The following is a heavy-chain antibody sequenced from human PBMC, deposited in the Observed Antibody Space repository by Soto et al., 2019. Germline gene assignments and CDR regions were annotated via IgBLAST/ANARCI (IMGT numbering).Heavy chain of an antibody. Sequence: SETLSLTCIVSGGSISSYYWSWIRQPPGKGLKWIGYIYYSGSTNYNPSLKSRVTISVDTSKNQFSLKLSSVTAADTAVYYCARAVLPATAPFDYWGQGTLVTVSS. CDR3: ARAVLPATAPFDY. V-gene: IGHV4-59*01. CDR1: GGSISSYY. J-gene: IGHJ4*02. CDR2: IYYSGST. D-gene: IGHD2-2*01.